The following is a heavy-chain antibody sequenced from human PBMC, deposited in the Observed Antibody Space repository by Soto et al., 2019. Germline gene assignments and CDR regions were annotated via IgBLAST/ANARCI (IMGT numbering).Heavy chain of an antibody. Sequence: ASGYTFTSYGISWVRQAPGQGLEWMGWISAYNGNTNYAQKLQGRVTMTTDTSTSTAYMELRSLRSDDTAVYYCARVRPLNYNFDYWGQGTLVTVSS. CDR1: GYTFTSYG. J-gene: IGHJ4*02. CDR3: ARVRPLNYNFDY. V-gene: IGHV1-18*01. D-gene: IGHD4-4*01. CDR2: ISAYNGNT.